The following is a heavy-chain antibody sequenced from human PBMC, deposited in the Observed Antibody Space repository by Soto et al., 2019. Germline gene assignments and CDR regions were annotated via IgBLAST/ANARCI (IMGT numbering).Heavy chain of an antibody. Sequence: ASVKVSRKASGFTFITYDFSWVRQAAGQGLEWMGWMNPNNGNAGFAQKFRGRINMTRNTSISTAYLELSSLRSEDTAMYYCARGAYYYDYSGYYLEGAYFDSWGQGTLVTVSS. CDR1: GFTFITYD. CDR3: ARGAYYYDYSGYYLEGAYFDS. D-gene: IGHD3-22*01. V-gene: IGHV1-8*02. J-gene: IGHJ4*02. CDR2: MNPNNGNA.